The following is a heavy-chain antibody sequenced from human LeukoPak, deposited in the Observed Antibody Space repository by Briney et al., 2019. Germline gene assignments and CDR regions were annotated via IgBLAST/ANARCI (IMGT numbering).Heavy chain of an antibody. J-gene: IGHJ5*02. V-gene: IGHV1-18*04. CDR2: ISAHNGNT. Sequence: ASVKVSCKTSGYTFTSYGISWVRQAPGQGLEWMGWISAHNGNTNYAQKVQGRVTMTTDTSTSTAYMELRSLRSDDTAVYYCARGGEYCTGVSCYWFDPWGQGTLVTVSS. D-gene: IGHD2-15*01. CDR1: GYTFTSYG. CDR3: ARGGEYCTGVSCYWFDP.